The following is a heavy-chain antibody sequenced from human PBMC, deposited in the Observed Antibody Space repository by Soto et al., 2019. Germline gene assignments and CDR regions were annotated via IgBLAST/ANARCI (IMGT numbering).Heavy chain of an antibody. J-gene: IGHJ4*02. V-gene: IGHV4-4*07. CDR2: ISASGNT. D-gene: IGHD1-1*01. Sequence: QVQLQESGPGLVKPSETLSLTCTVSGASFSNSYWSWIRRPAGKGLEWIGRISASGNTNYNPSLKSRVHMSKDPSKNQFSLKVTSVTAADTALYYCGKESGAPAGTAEYWGQGILVTVSS. CDR3: GKESGAPAGTAEY. CDR1: GASFSNSY.